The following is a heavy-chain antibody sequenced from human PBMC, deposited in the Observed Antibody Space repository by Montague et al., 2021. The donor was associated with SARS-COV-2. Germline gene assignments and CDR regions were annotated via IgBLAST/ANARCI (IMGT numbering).Heavy chain of an antibody. Sequence: SETLSLTCTVSGDSISSGYFYWGWIRQPPGKGLEWVGTIHYSGIXYYNPSLKSRVTISVDTSRNQFSLKLSSVTAADTAIYYCARHLAISGPAAVSDYWGQGTLVTVSS. CDR1: GDSISSGYFY. J-gene: IGHJ4*02. CDR3: ARHLAISGPAAVSDY. D-gene: IGHD2-2*01. CDR2: IHYSGIX. V-gene: IGHV4-39*01.